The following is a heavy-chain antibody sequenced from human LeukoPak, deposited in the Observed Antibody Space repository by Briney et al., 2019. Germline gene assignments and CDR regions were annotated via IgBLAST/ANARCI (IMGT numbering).Heavy chain of an antibody. D-gene: IGHD3-10*01. CDR3: ARGKLWFGEPHFDY. CDR2: ISPNSGGT. V-gene: IGHV1-2*06. CDR1: GYTFTGYY. Sequence: ASVKVSCKASGYTFTGYYMHWVRQAPGQGLEWMGRISPNSGGTNYAQKFQGRVTMTRDTSISTAYMELSRLRSDDTAVYYSARGKLWFGEPHFDYWGQGTLVTVSS. J-gene: IGHJ4*02.